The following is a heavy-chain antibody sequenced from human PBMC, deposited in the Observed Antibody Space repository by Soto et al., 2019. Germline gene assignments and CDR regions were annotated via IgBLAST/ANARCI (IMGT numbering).Heavy chain of an antibody. CDR3: ARESRVGATNFFFFDY. CDR2: IYYSGST. D-gene: IGHD1-26*01. J-gene: IGHJ4*02. Sequence: TLSLTCTVSGGSISSYYWSWIRQPPGKGLEWIGYIYYSGSTNYNPSLKSRVTISVDTSKNQFYLKLSSVTAADTAVYYCARESRVGATNFFFFDYWGQGTLVTVSS. V-gene: IGHV4-59*01. CDR1: GGSISSYY.